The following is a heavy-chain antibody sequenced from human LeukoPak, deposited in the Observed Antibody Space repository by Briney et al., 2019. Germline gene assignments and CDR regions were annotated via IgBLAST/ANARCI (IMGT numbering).Heavy chain of an antibody. J-gene: IGHJ3*02. CDR1: GVSLRTHY. CDR3: ARDSGVQGAITDAFDI. D-gene: IGHD3-10*01. CDR2: IYYRGRN. V-gene: IGHV4-59*11. Sequence: SDTLSLTCTVSGVSLRTHYWIWLRQPPEKGLEGCGNIYYRGRNQHHPSLKRRVTISLDTSKNQFSLKLTSVTAADTAVYYCARDSGVQGAITDAFDICGQGKMVTVSS.